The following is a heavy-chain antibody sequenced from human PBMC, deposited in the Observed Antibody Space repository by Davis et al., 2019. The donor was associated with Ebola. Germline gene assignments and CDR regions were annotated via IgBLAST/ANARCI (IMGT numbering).Heavy chain of an antibody. V-gene: IGHV4-39*07. Sequence: SETLSLTCTVSGGSISSSSYYWGWIRQPPGKGLEWIGSIYYSGSTYYNPSLKSRVTISVDTSKNQFSLKLSSVTAADTAVYYCARDKGTWLQLGWYFDLWGRGTLVTVSS. D-gene: IGHD5-24*01. CDR2: IYYSGST. J-gene: IGHJ2*01. CDR1: GGSISSSSYY. CDR3: ARDKGTWLQLGWYFDL.